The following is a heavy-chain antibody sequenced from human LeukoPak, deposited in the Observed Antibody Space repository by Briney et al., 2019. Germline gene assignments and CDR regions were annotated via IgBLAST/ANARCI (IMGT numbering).Heavy chain of an antibody. CDR2: IYTSGST. J-gene: IGHJ4*02. V-gene: IGHV4-61*02. Sequence: SETLSLTCTVSGGSISSGSYYWSWIRQPAGKGLEWIGRIYTSGSTNYNPSLKSRVTISVDTSKNQFSLKLSSVTAADTAVYYCAREVVVTAIPWDSPPFDYWGQGTLVTVSS. CDR3: AREVVVTAIPWDSPPFDY. CDR1: GGSISSGSYY. D-gene: IGHD2-21*02.